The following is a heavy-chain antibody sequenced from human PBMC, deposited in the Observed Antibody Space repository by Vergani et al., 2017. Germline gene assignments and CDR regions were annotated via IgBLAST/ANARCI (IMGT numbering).Heavy chain of an antibody. D-gene: IGHD4-23*01. V-gene: IGHV3-48*02. CDR2: ISSSSSTI. J-gene: IGHJ6*02. CDR1: GFTFSSYS. CDR3: ASFPVVTPKGGYYYYYYGMDV. Sequence: EVQLVESGGGLVQPGGSLRLSCAASGFTFSSYSMNWVRQAPGKGLEWVSYISSSSSTIYYADSVKGRFTISRDNAKNSLYLQMNSLRDEDTAVYYCASFPVVTPKGGYYYYYYGMDVWGQGTTVTVSS.